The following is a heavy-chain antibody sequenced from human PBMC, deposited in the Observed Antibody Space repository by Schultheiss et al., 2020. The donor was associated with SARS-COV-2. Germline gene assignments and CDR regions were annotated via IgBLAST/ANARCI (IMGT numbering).Heavy chain of an antibody. Sequence: GGSLRLSCAASGFTFSSYWMSWVRQAPGKGLEWVANIKQDGSEKYYVDSVKGRFTISRDNAKSTLYLQMNSLRGEDTAVYYCARDPDTYGPIDQWGQGTLVTVSS. D-gene: IGHD5-18*01. J-gene: IGHJ4*02. CDR1: GFTFSSYW. CDR3: ARDPDTYGPIDQ. CDR2: IKQDGSEK. V-gene: IGHV3-7*01.